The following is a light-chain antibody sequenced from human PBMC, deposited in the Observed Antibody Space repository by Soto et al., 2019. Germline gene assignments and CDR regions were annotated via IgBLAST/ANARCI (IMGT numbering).Light chain of an antibody. Sequence: QSALTQPPSASGSPGQSVTISCTGTSSDVGGYNYVSWYQQHPGKAPKLMIYEVSKRPSGVPDRFSGSKSGNTASLTVSGLQAEDEADYYCSSXXXXXXXVFGXGT. CDR3: SSXXXXXXXV. CDR1: SSDVGGYNY. V-gene: IGLV2-8*01. J-gene: IGLJ2*01. CDR2: EVS.